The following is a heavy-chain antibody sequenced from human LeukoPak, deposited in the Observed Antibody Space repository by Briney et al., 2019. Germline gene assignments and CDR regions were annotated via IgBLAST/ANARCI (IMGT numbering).Heavy chain of an antibody. J-gene: IGHJ3*02. D-gene: IGHD4-23*01. Sequence: ASVTVSFKASGYTFTIYGISWVRQAPGQGLEWMGWISAYNGNTNYAQKLQGRVTMTTDTSTSTAYMELRSLRSDDTAVYYCARDPGGNGKLDAFDIWGQGTMVTVSS. CDR3: ARDPGGNGKLDAFDI. V-gene: IGHV1-18*01. CDR1: GYTFTIYG. CDR2: ISAYNGNT.